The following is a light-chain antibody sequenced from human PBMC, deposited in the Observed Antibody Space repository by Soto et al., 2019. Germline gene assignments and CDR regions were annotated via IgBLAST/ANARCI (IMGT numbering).Light chain of an antibody. CDR3: QQYDSSPIT. V-gene: IGKV3-20*01. CDR1: QRVSSSY. CDR2: GAS. J-gene: IGKJ5*01. Sequence: EIVLTQSPGTLSLSPGERATLSCRASQRVSSSYLAWYHQKPGQAPSLLIYGASRRATGIPDRFSGSGSGTDFTLTISRLEPEDFAEYYCQQYDSSPITFGHGTRLEI.